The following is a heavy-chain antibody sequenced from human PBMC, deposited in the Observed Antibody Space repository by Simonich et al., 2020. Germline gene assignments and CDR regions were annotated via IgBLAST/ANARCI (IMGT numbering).Heavy chain of an antibody. Sequence: QVQLVQSGAEVKKPGASVKVSCKASGYTFTSYGISCVRQAPGQGLEWMGLNGAYKGNTNYEQKLQGRVTMTTDTPTSTAYMELRSLRSDDTAVYYCARASRGTWWYYYFDYWGQGTLVTVSS. J-gene: IGHJ4*02. V-gene: IGHV1-18*01. CDR3: ARASRGTWWYYYFDY. D-gene: IGHD2-15*01. CDR2: NGAYKGNT. CDR1: GYTFTSYG.